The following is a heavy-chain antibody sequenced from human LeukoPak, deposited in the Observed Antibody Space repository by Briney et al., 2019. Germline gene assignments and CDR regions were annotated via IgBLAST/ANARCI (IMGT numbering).Heavy chain of an antibody. CDR2: ITATSSST. CDR3: ARDKRGYDFPTHYYYYMDV. V-gene: IGHV3-21*01. J-gene: IGHJ6*03. CDR1: GFTFSSYG. Sequence: GGSLRLSCAASGFTFSSYGMSWVRQAPGKGLEWVSAITATSSSTHDADSVQGRFTISRDNAKNSLYLQMNSLRAEDTAVYYCARDKRGYDFPTHYYYYMDVWGKGTTVTISS. D-gene: IGHD5-12*01.